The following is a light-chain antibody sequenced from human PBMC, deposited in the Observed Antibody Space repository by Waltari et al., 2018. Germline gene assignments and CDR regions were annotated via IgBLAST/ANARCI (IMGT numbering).Light chain of an antibody. CDR1: KVEDKY. CDR3: QAWDSSIEV. J-gene: IGLJ2*01. Sequence: SYELTQPPSVSVSPGQTVSITCPGDKVEDKYTCWYQQKPGQSPVLVIYQDNKRPSGIPERFSGSNSGNTATLTISGTRAVDEADYYCQAWDSSIEVFGGGTKLTVL. CDR2: QDN. V-gene: IGLV3-1*01.